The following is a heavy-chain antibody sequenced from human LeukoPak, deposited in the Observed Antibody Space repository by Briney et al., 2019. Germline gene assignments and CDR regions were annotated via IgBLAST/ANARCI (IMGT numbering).Heavy chain of an antibody. V-gene: IGHV1-69*13. CDR3: ARSIYSGYDRVGLNYYYYYGMDV. CDR1: GGTFSSYA. CDR2: IIPIFGTA. J-gene: IGHJ6*02. D-gene: IGHD5-12*01. Sequence: ASAKVSCKASGGTFSSYAISWVRQAPGQGLEWMGGIIPIFGTANYAQKFQGRVTITADESTSTAYMELSSLRSEDTAVYYCARSIYSGYDRVGLNYYYYYGMDVWGQGTTVTVSS.